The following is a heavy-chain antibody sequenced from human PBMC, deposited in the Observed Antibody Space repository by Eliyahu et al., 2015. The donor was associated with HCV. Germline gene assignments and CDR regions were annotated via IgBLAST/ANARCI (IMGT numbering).Heavy chain of an antibody. D-gene: IGHD4-17*01. J-gene: IGHJ4*02. CDR1: GGTFSGYG. V-gene: IGHV1-69*01. Sequence: QVQLMQSGAEVKKPGSSVKVSXXASGGTFSGYGIXWVRQAPGQGLEWMGGIIPISPTTNYAQKFQGRVTITADESTSTAYMELSSLRSEDTAMYYCARARHGDYGSFDHWGQGTLVTVSS. CDR2: IIPISPTT. CDR3: ARARHGDYGSFDH.